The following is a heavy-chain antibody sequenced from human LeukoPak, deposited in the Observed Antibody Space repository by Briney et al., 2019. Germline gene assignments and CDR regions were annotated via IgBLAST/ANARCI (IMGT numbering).Heavy chain of an antibody. CDR3: ARALTPGYCSGGACSYFDY. CDR2: IYYSGST. V-gene: IGHV4-59*01. D-gene: IGHD2-15*01. CDR1: GDSIRTYY. Sequence: SETLSLTCTVSGDSIRTYYWSWIRQPPGEGLEWIGFIYYSGSTNYNPSLKGRVTISLGTSKNQFSLKVSSVTAADTAVYYCARALTPGYCSGGACSYFDYWGQGTLVTVSS. J-gene: IGHJ4*02.